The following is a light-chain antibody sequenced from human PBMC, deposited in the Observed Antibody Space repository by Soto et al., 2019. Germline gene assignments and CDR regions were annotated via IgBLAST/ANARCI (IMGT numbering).Light chain of an antibody. J-gene: IGKJ2*01. V-gene: IGKV1-39*01. CDR1: QSISTY. CDR3: QQSYGTPLT. CDR2: GAS. Sequence: DLQMTQSPSSLSASVGDRVTITCRSSQSISTYLNWYQQKPGKAPKLLIYGASSLRSGVPSRFSGGGYMAQFTLTISSLQLEDFATYYCQQSYGTPLTFGQGTKLEI.